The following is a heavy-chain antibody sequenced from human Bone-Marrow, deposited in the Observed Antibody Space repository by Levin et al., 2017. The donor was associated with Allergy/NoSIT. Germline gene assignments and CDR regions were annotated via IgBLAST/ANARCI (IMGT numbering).Heavy chain of an antibody. V-gene: IGHV3-53*01. D-gene: IGHD3-10*01. CDR3: AIYGSGNDYSAFDI. Sequence: PGGSLRLSCAASGFTVSSNHMSWVRQAPGKGLEWVSLIYSGGRGYYADSVRGRFTIPRDNSKNTMYIQLNSLRAEDTAVYYCAIYGSGNDYSAFDIWGQGTMVTVSS. J-gene: IGHJ3*02. CDR1: GFTVSSNH. CDR2: IYSGGRG.